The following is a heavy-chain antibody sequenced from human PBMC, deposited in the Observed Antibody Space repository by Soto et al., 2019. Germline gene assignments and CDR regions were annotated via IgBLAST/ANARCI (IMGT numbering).Heavy chain of an antibody. CDR2: IWYDGSNK. CDR1: GFTFSSYG. V-gene: IGHV3-33*01. CDR3: AREDFWSGQGPRYYFDY. Sequence: SLRLSCAASGFTFSSYGMHWVRQAPGKGLEWVAVIWYDGSNKYYADSVKGRFTISRDNSKNTLYLQMNSLRAEDTAVYYCAREDFWSGQGPRYYFDYWGQGTLVTVSS. D-gene: IGHD3-3*01. J-gene: IGHJ4*02.